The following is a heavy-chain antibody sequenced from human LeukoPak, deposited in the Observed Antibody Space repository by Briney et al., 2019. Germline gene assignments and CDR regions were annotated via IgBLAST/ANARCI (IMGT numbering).Heavy chain of an antibody. J-gene: IGHJ4*02. CDR3: AKEIVVVIVFDY. CDR2: INHSGST. CDR1: GGSFSGYY. Sequence: SETLSLTCAVYGGSFSGYYWSWIRQPPGKGLEWIGEINHSGSTNYNPSLMSRVTISVDTSKNQFSLKLSSVTAADTAVYYCAKEIVVVIVFDYWGQGTLVTVSS. V-gene: IGHV4-34*01. D-gene: IGHD3-22*01.